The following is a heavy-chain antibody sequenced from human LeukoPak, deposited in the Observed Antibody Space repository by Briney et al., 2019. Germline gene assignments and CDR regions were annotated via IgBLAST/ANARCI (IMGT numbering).Heavy chain of an antibody. CDR1: GYTFTSYD. J-gene: IGHJ6*03. V-gene: IGHV1-8*01. D-gene: IGHD3-10*01. Sequence: ASVKVSCKASGYTFTSYDINWVRQATGQGLEWMGWMNPNSGSTGYAQKFQGRVTMTRNTSISTAYMELSSLRSEDTAVYYCARGRRFLPRYYYYMDVWGKGTTVTVSS. CDR2: MNPNSGST. CDR3: ARGRRFLPRYYYYMDV.